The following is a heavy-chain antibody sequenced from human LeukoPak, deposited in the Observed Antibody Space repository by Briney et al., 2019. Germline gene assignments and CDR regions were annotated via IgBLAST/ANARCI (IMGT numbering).Heavy chain of an antibody. CDR3: ARTYYYGSGSLRAWFDP. V-gene: IGHV1-8*03. CDR1: GYTFTSYD. Sequence: GASVKVSCKASGYTFTSYDINWVRQATGQGLEWMGWMNPNSGNTGYAQKFQGRVTITRNTSISTAYMELSSLRSEDTAVYYCARTYYYGSGSLRAWFDPWGQGTLVTVSS. J-gene: IGHJ5*02. CDR2: MNPNSGNT. D-gene: IGHD3-10*01.